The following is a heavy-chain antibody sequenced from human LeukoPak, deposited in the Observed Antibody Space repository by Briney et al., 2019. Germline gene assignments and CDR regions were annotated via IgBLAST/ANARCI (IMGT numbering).Heavy chain of an antibody. CDR2: ISAYNGNT. V-gene: IGHV1-18*01. CDR3: ATESHQYYDIR. Sequence: GASVKVSCKASGYTFTSYGISWVRQAPGQGLEWMGWISAYNGNTNYAQKFQGRVTMTRDTSISTAYMELSRLRSDDTAVYYCATESHQYYDIRWGQGTMVAVSS. CDR1: GYTFTSYG. J-gene: IGHJ3*01. D-gene: IGHD3-9*01.